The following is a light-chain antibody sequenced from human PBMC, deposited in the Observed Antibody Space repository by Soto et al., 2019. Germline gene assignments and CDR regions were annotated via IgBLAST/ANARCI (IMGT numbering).Light chain of an antibody. V-gene: IGLV6-57*04. J-gene: IGLJ2*01. Sequence: FMLTQPHSVSESPGKTVTISCTRSSGSIGSNSVQWYRQRPGSAPTIVIYEDDQRPSGVPTRFAGSIDRSSNSASLTISGLQTEDEADYYCQSYDTNTVVFGGGTKVTVL. CDR1: SGSIGSNS. CDR2: EDD. CDR3: QSYDTNTVV.